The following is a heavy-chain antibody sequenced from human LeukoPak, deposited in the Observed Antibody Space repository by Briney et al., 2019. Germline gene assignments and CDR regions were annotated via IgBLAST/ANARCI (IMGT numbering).Heavy chain of an antibody. J-gene: IGHJ4*02. Sequence: GGSLRLSCAASGFTFSSYAMSWVRQAPGKGLEWVSAISGSGGSTYYADSVKGRFTISRDNSKNTLYLQMNSLRAEDTAVYYCAKDGYYYDSSGYYFGDYWGQGTLVTVSS. V-gene: IGHV3-23*01. CDR3: AKDGYYYDSSGYYFGDY. CDR1: GFTFSSYA. CDR2: ISGSGGST. D-gene: IGHD3-22*01.